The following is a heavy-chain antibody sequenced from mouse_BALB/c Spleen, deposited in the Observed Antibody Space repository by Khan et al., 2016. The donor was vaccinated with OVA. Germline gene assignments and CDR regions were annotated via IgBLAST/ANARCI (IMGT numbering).Heavy chain of an antibody. CDR1: GYTFTSFW. D-gene: IGHD1-1*01. V-gene: IGHV1S127*01. CDR2: IDPSKSET. CDR3: TRGGYGSPFAY. Sequence: QVQLQQSGPELVRPGASVKMSCKASGYTFTSFWIHWVKQRPGQGLEWIGMIDPSKSETRLNQKFKDKATLNVDKSSNIAYMQLSRLTSEGSAVXYGTRGGYGSPFAYWGQGTLVTVSA. J-gene: IGHJ3*01.